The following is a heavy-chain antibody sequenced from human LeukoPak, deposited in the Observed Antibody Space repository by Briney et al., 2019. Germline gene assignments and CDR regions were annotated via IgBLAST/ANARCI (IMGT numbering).Heavy chain of an antibody. CDR2: MYYSGRT. CDR1: GGSMSSGDYY. D-gene: IGHD3-10*01. J-gene: IGHJ3*02. Sequence: SETLSLTCTVSGGSMSSGDYYWGWGRQPGGKGLERIEYMYYSGRTYYNRDVKSQFTISVDTSKNQFSLKLSSVTAADTAVYYCARTTVLWFGGAFDIWGQGTMVTVSS. CDR3: ARTTVLWFGGAFDI. V-gene: IGHV4-30-4*01.